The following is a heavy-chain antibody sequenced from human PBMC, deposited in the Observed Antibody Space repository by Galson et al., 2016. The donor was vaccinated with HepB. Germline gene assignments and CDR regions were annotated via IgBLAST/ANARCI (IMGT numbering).Heavy chain of an antibody. CDR1: GDTFSNYA. CDR3: ARMPWFRSLSNADDY. Sequence: SVKVSCKASGDTFSNYAISWLRQAPGQGLEWMGGIIPIFRPANYAQKFQDRLTMTADDSPGIAYMELSSLVSEDTALYFCARMPWFRSLSNADDYWGQGTLVTVSS. CDR2: IIPIFRPA. J-gene: IGHJ4*02. V-gene: IGHV1-69*13. D-gene: IGHD3-10*01.